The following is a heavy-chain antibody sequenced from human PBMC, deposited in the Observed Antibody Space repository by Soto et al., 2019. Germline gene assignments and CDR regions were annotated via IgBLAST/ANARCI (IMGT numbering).Heavy chain of an antibody. CDR1: GYTFTGYY. V-gene: IGHV1-2*02. J-gene: IGHJ5*02. CDR3: ARDRRYCSSTGCYHNWFDP. Sequence: GASVKVSCKASGYTFTGYYMHWVRQAPGQGLEWMGWINPNSGGTNYAQKFQGRVTMTRDTSISTAYMELSRLRSDDTAVYYCARDRRYCSSTGCYHNWFDPWGQGTLVTVSS. CDR2: INPNSGGT. D-gene: IGHD2-2*01.